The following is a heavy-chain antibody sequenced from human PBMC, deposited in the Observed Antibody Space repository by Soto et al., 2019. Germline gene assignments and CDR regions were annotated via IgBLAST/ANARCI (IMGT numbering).Heavy chain of an antibody. CDR3: ARGIAPYYFDY. CDR2: INAGNGNT. V-gene: IGHV1-3*05. D-gene: IGHD6-13*01. CDR1: GYTFTSYD. Sequence: QVQLVQSGAEEKKPGASVKVSCKASGYTFTSYDMHWVRQAPGQRREWMGWINAGNGNTKYSQKFQGRVTITRDTSASTAYMELSSLRSEDTAVYYCARGIAPYYFDYWGQGTLVTVSS. J-gene: IGHJ4*02.